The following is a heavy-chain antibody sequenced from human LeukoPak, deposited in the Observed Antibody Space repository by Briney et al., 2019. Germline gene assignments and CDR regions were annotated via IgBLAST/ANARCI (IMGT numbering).Heavy chain of an antibody. V-gene: IGHV1-2*06. CDR3: ARGRNSVYYFNVVAPYYFDY. Sequence: ASVKVSCKASGYTFTGYYMHWVRQAPGQGLEWMGRINPNSGGTNYAQKFQGRVTMTRDTSINTAYMDLSRLRSDDTAVYYCARGRNSVYYFNVVAPYYFDYWGQGTLVTASS. J-gene: IGHJ4*02. CDR2: INPNSGGT. D-gene: IGHD3-22*01. CDR1: GYTFTGYY.